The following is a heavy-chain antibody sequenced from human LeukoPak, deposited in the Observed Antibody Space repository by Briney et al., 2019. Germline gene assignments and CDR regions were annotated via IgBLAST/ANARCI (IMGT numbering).Heavy chain of an antibody. CDR2: INHSGST. J-gene: IGHJ4*02. V-gene: IGHV4-34*01. CDR1: GGSFSGYY. CDR3: ARQWGEAYFDY. Sequence: PSETLSLTCAVYGGSFSGYYWSWIRQPPGKGLEWIGEINHSGSTNYNPSLKSRVTISVDTSKNQFSLKLSSVTAADTAVYYCARQWGEAYFDYWGQGTLVTVSS. D-gene: IGHD3-16*01.